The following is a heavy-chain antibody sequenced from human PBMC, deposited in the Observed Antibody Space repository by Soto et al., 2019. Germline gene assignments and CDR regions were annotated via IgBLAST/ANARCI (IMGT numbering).Heavy chain of an antibody. J-gene: IGHJ4*02. D-gene: IGHD3-10*01. CDR1: GGSFSGYY. CDR2: INHSGST. V-gene: IGHV4-34*01. CDR3: ATLLLWFGGAYKGRSLGYFDY. Sequence: SETLSLTCAVYGGSFSGYYWSWIRQPPGKGLEWIGEINHSGSTNYNPSLKSRVTISVDTSKNQFSLKLSSVTAADTAVYYCATLLLWFGGAYKGRSLGYFDYWGQGTLVTVSS.